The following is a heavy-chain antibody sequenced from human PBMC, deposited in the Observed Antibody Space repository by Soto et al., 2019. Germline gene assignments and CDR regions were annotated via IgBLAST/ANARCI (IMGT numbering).Heavy chain of an antibody. CDR3: ARDEAIDGYIWGSFRYFYYFDY. Sequence: EVQLVESGGGLVQPGGSLRLSCAASGFTFSSYSMNWVRQAPGKGLEWVSYISSSSSTIYYADSVKGRFTISRDNAKNPRYLPINTLRAEDTAVSYFARDEAIDGYIWGSFRYFYYFDYWGQGTLVPVSS. D-gene: IGHD3-16*02. CDR1: GFTFSSYS. J-gene: IGHJ4*02. V-gene: IGHV3-48*01. CDR2: ISSSSSTI.